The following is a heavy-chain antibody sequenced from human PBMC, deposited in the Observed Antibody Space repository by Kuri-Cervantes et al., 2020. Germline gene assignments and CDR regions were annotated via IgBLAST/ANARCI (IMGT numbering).Heavy chain of an antibody. Sequence: GGSLRLSCAASGFTFSDYYMSWIRQAPGKGLEWVSYISSSGSTIYYAVSVKGRFTISRDNAKNSLYLQMNSLRAEDTAVCYCARVWHKPNWFDPWGQGTLVTVSS. V-gene: IGHV3-11*01. J-gene: IGHJ5*02. CDR2: ISSSGSTI. D-gene: IGHD1-14*01. CDR3: ARVWHKPNWFDP. CDR1: GFTFSDYY.